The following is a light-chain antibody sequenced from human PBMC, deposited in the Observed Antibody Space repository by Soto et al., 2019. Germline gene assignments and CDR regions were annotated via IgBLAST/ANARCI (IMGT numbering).Light chain of an antibody. CDR2: GNL. J-gene: IGLJ1*01. CDR3: QSYDNSLSAYV. Sequence: QSVLTQPPSVSGAPGQRVTISCTGSSSNIGSGYDVHWYQLRPGTAPKLLIYGNLNRPSGVPDRFSGSRSGTSASLAITGLQAEDEADYYCQSYDNSLSAYVFRTGTKVTVL. CDR1: SSNIGSGYD. V-gene: IGLV1-40*01.